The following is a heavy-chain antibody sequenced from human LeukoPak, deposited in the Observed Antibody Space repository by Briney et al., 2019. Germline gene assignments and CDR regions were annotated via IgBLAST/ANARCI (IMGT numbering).Heavy chain of an antibody. CDR1: GYTFTGYY. CDR2: INPNSGGT. CDR3: ARSITIFGVAQNDY. D-gene: IGHD3-3*01. V-gene: IGHV1-2*06. J-gene: IGHJ4*02. Sequence: ASVTVSCKASGYTFTGYYMHWVRQAPGQGLEWMGRINPNSGGTNYAQKFQGRVTMTRDTSISTAYMELSRPRSDDTAVYYCARSITIFGVAQNDYWGQGTLVTVSS.